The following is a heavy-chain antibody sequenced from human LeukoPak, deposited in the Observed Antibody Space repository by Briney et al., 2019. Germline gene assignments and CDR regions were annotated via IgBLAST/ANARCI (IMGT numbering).Heavy chain of an antibody. Sequence: PSETLSLTCTVSGFSISNPYYWGWIRQPPGKGLEWIGSIYHSGSTYYNPSLKSRVTISIDTSKSQFSLNLSSVTAADTAVYYCARLVSDCGGDCYLAHFDYWGQGTLVTVSS. CDR1: GFSISNPYY. J-gene: IGHJ4*02. D-gene: IGHD2-21*01. CDR3: ARLVSDCGGDCYLAHFDY. V-gene: IGHV4-38-2*02. CDR2: IYHSGST.